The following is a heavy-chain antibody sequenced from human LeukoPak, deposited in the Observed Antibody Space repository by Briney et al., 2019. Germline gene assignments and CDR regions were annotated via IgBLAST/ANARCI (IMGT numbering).Heavy chain of an antibody. J-gene: IGHJ3*02. V-gene: IGHV1-69*13. Sequence: EASVKVSCKASGGTFSSYAISWVRQAPGQGLEWMGGIIPIFGTANYAQKFQGRVTITADESTSTAYMELSSLRSEDTAVYYCHYYDSSGSLTYAFDIRGQGTMVTVSS. CDR2: IIPIFGTA. D-gene: IGHD3-22*01. CDR1: GGTFSSYA. CDR3: HYYDSSGSLTYAFDI.